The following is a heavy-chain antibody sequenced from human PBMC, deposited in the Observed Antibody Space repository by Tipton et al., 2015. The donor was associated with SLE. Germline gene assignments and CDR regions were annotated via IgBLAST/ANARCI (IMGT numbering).Heavy chain of an antibody. CDR2: ISGSGST. CDR1: GVSISPYY. J-gene: IGHJ5*02. CDR3: ARQRGVPTAGALNWFDP. D-gene: IGHD2-2*01. V-gene: IGHV4-59*08. Sequence: GLVKPSGTLSLTCTVSGVSISPYYWTWIRLPPGRGLEWIGYISGSGSTSFNPSLKSRVTMSVDTSNNQLSLRLSSLTAADTAVYYCARQRGVPTAGALNWFDPWGQGTLVTVSS.